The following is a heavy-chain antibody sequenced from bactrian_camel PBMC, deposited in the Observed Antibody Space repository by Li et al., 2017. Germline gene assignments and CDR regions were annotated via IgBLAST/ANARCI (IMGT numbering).Heavy chain of an antibody. CDR2: ITSAGTT. CDR1: GYTLGNIC. Sequence: VQLVESGGGSVQAGGSLRLSCVVSGYTLGNICIGWFRQVLGKGPEGVATITSAGTTTYADSVKGRFTISSDNAKNTLYLRMNNLKPDDTAMYRCGAGQWSLVAGAGYCYAADWGQGTQVTVS. J-gene: IGHJ4*01. D-gene: IGHD6*01. CDR3: GAGQWSLVAGAGYCYAAD. V-gene: IGHV3S53*01.